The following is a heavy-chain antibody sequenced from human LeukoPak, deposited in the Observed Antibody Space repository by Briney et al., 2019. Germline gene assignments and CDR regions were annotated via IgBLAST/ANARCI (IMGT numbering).Heavy chain of an antibody. J-gene: IGHJ4*02. D-gene: IGHD2-2*01. CDR2: IYPGDSDT. CDR3: ARWDCSSTSCYGGIDY. V-gene: IGHV5-51*01. CDR1: GYSFTSYW. Sequence: GESLKISCKGSGYSFTSYWIGWVRQMPGKGLEWMGIIYPGDSDTRYSPSFQGQVTISADKSISTAYLQWSSLKASDTAMYYCARWDCSSTSCYGGIDYWGQGTLVTVSS.